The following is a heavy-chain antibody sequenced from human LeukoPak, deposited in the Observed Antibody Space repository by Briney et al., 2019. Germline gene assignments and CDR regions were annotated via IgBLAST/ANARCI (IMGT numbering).Heavy chain of an antibody. Sequence: SETLSLTCAVYGGSFSGYYWSWIRQPPGKGLEWIGEINHSGSTNYKPSLKSRVTISVDTSKNQFSLKLSSVTAADTAVYYCARAPPYDFWSLYNWFDPWGQGTLVTVSS. CDR3: ARAPPYDFWSLYNWFDP. CDR2: INHSGST. D-gene: IGHD3-3*01. V-gene: IGHV4-34*01. CDR1: GGSFSGYY. J-gene: IGHJ5*02.